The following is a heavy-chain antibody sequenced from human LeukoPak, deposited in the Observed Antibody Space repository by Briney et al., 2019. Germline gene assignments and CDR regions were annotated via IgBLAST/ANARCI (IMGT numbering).Heavy chain of an antibody. CDR1: GGTFSSYA. J-gene: IGHJ4*02. CDR3: ASGKVRGFFDY. D-gene: IGHD3-10*01. V-gene: IGHV1-69*04. Sequence: ASVTVSCKASGGTFSSYAISWVRQAPGQGLEWMGRIIPILGIANYAQKFQGRVTITADKSTSTAYMELSSLRSEDTAVYYCASGKVRGFFDYWGQGTLVTVSS. CDR2: IIPILGIA.